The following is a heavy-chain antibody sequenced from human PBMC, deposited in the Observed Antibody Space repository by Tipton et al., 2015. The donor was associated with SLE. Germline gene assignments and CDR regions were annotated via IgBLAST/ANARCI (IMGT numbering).Heavy chain of an antibody. CDR3: ARRRYYYDSDGYYYAFFDF. Sequence: VQLVQSGAEVKKPGESLKISCKGSGYSFTNYWIGWVRQMPGKGLEWMGIIYPGDSDTRYSPSFQGQVTLSADKSISTAYLQWSSLKASDTAMYYCARRRYYYDSDGYYYAFFDFWGQGTLVTVSP. V-gene: IGHV5-51*03. CDR1: GYSFTNYW. D-gene: IGHD3-22*01. J-gene: IGHJ4*02. CDR2: IYPGDSDT.